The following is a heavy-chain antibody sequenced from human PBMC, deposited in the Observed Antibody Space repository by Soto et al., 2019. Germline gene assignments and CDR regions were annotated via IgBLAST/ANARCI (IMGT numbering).Heavy chain of an antibody. CDR3: ARGHDYGDSSDYYGMDV. CDR2: ISSSSSYI. J-gene: IGHJ6*02. V-gene: IGHV3-21*01. Sequence: EVQLVESGGGLVKPGGSLRLSCAASGFTFSSYSMNWVRQAPGKGLEWVSSISSSSSYIYYADSVKGRFTISRDNAKNSLYLQMNSLRAEDTAVYYCARGHDYGDSSDYYGMDVWGQGTTVTVSS. D-gene: IGHD4-17*01. CDR1: GFTFSSYS.